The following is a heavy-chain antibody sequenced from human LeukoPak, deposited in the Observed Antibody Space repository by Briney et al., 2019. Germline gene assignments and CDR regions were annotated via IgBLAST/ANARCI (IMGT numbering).Heavy chain of an antibody. CDR1: GGTFRRYG. V-gene: IGHV1-69*13. J-gene: IGHJ6*02. D-gene: IGHD2-2*01. CDR3: ARGLYCSSSTSCYDYGMDV. Sequence: SVKVSCKASGGTFRRYGLNWVRQAPGQGLEWMGGFIPILGTAQYAQKLQGRVTITADESTSTGYMELSSLRYEDTALYYCARGLYCSSSTSCYDYGMDVWGQGTTVTVSS. CDR2: FIPILGTA.